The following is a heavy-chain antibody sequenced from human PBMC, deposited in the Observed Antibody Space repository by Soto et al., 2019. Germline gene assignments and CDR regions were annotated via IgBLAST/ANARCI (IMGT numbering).Heavy chain of an antibody. V-gene: IGHV4-59*01. Sequence: PSETLSLTCTVSGGSISSYYWSWIRQPPGKGLEWIGYIYYSGSTNYNPSLKSRVTISVDTSKNQFSLKLSSVTAADTAVYYCARGGPDVVASDALDIWGQGTMVTVS. J-gene: IGHJ3*02. CDR3: ARGGPDVVASDALDI. D-gene: IGHD2-2*01. CDR2: IYYSGST. CDR1: GGSISSYY.